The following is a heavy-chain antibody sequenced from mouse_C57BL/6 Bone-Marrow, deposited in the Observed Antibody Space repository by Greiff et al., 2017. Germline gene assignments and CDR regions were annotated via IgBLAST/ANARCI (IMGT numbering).Heavy chain of an antibody. CDR3: ARRSNLKYFDV. V-gene: IGHV1-64*01. J-gene: IGHJ1*03. D-gene: IGHD2-5*01. CDR1: GYTFTSYW. CDR2: IHPNSGST. Sequence: VQLQQPGAELVKPGASVKLSCKASGYTFTSYWMHWVKQRPGQGLEWIGMIHPNSGSTNYNEKFKSKATLTVDKSSSTAYMQLSSLTSEDAAVYYCARRSNLKYFDVWGTGTTVTVSS.